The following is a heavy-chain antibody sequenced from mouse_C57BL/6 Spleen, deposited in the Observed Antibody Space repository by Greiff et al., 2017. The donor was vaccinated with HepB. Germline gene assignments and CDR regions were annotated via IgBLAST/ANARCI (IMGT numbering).Heavy chain of an antibody. CDR3: AREEDYVPWFAY. CDR2: IYPSDSET. D-gene: IGHD2-4*01. CDR1: GYTFPSYW. Sequence: QVQLQQPGAELVRPGSSVKLSCKASGYTFPSYWMAWVKQRPGQGLEWIGNIYPSDSETHYNQKFKDKATLTVDKSSSTAYMQLSSLTSEDSAVYYCAREEDYVPWFAYGGQGTLVTVSA. V-gene: IGHV1-61*01. J-gene: IGHJ3*01.